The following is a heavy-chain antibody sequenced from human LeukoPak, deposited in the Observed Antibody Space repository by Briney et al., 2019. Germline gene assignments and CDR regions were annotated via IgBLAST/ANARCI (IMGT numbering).Heavy chain of an antibody. V-gene: IGHV5-51*01. CDR1: GYSFTSYW. J-gene: IGHJ1*01. D-gene: IGHD6-13*01. CDR3: ASIAAATPEYFQH. Sequence: GESLKISCKGSGYSFTSYWIGWVRQMPGKGLEWMGITYPGDSDTRYSPSFQGQVTISADKSISTAYLQWSSLKASDTAMYYCASIAAATPEYFQHWGQGTLVTVST. CDR2: TYPGDSDT.